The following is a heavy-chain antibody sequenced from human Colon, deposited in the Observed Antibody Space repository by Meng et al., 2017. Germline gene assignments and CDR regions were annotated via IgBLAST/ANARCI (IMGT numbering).Heavy chain of an antibody. CDR2: INHSGST. CDR1: GGSFSGYY. D-gene: IGHD6-19*01. Sequence: QAQLRRCGASLLKPSEPLSPTCDVYGGSFSGYYWSWIRQPPGKGLEWIGEINHSGSTNYNPSLKSRVTISVDTSKNQFSLKLSSVTAADTAVYYCARERLSSGWYGGRWFDPWGQGTLVTVSS. J-gene: IGHJ5*02. V-gene: IGHV4-34*01. CDR3: ARERLSSGWYGGRWFDP.